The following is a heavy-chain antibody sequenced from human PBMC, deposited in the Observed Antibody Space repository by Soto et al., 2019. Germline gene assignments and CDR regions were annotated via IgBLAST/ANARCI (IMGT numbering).Heavy chain of an antibody. V-gene: IGHV3-30*18. Sequence: QVQLVESGGGVVQPGRSLRLSCAASGFTFSSYDMHWVRQAPGKGLEWVAVISYDGSNKFYADSVKGRFTISRDNSKNTLYLQMNSLRAEDTAVYCCAKDLDYPYYFDYWGQGALVTVSS. J-gene: IGHJ4*02. CDR3: AKDLDYPYYFDY. D-gene: IGHD5-12*01. CDR1: GFTFSSYD. CDR2: ISYDGSNK.